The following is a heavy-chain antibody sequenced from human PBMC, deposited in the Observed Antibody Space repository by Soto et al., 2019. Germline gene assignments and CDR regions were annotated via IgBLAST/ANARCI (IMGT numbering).Heavy chain of an antibody. CDR1: GGTFSSYA. Sequence: QVQLVQSGAEVKKPGSSVKVSCKASGGTFSSYAISWVRQAPGQGLEWMGGIIPIFGTANYAQKFQGRVTITADEATSTAYMELSSLRSEDTAVYYCARGGAGTTTFLNWFDPWGQGTLVTVSS. CDR3: ARGGAGTTTFLNWFDP. J-gene: IGHJ5*02. D-gene: IGHD1-7*01. V-gene: IGHV1-69*01. CDR2: IIPIFGTA.